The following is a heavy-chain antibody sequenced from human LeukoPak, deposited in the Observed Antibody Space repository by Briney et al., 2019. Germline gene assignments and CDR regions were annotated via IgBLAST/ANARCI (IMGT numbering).Heavy chain of an antibody. CDR3: ARGGAYYYGYFDY. CDR2: IYSGGST. Sequence: GGSLRLSCAASGFTVSSNYMSWVRQAPGKGLEWVSVIYSGGSTYYADSVKGRFTISRDNSKNTLYLQMNSLRAEDTAVYYCARGGAYYYGYFDYWGQGTLVTVSS. CDR1: GFTVSSNY. D-gene: IGHD3-10*01. V-gene: IGHV3-66*01. J-gene: IGHJ4*02.